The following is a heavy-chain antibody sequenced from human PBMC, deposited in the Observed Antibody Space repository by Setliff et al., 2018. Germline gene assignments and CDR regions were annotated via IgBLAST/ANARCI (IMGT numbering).Heavy chain of an antibody. CDR1: GFTYNNCW. Sequence: PGGSLRLSCGASGFTYNNCWVSWVRQAPGKGLEWLAGINPDGSEKYYVDSVKGRFTISRDNSKNTLYLQMNGLRAEDSALYYCAKDPNGDFFGAFDTWGQGALVTVSS. D-gene: IGHD4-17*01. V-gene: IGHV3-7*03. CDR3: AKDPNGDFFGAFDT. CDR2: INPDGSEK. J-gene: IGHJ5*02.